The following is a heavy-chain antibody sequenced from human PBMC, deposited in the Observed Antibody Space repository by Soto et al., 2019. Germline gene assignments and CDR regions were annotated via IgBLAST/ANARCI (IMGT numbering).Heavy chain of an antibody. V-gene: IGHV3-11*06. CDR2: ISSSSSYT. Sequence: NPGGSLRLSCAASGFTFSDYYMSWIRQAPGKGLEWVSYISSSSSYTNYADSVKGRFTISRDNAKNSLYLQMNSLRAEDTAVYYCARDKPGMVRGVTSPFYYGMDVWGQGTTVTVSS. CDR3: ARDKPGMVRGVTSPFYYGMDV. J-gene: IGHJ6*02. D-gene: IGHD3-10*01. CDR1: GFTFSDYY.